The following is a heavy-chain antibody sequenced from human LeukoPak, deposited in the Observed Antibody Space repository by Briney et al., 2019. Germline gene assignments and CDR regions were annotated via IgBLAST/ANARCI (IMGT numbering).Heavy chain of an antibody. V-gene: IGHV3-23*01. J-gene: IGHJ4*02. CDR2: LSGSGGGH. CDR3: AKRGVVIRVFLVGFHKEAYYFDS. Sequence: GGSLRHSCGVSGITLSNYGMSWVRQAPAKGLEWVEGLSGSGGGHNYEDSVQGRFTISRDNPKNTLYLQMNSLRAEDAAVYFCAKRGVVIRVFLVGFHKEAYYFDSWGQGALVTVSS. CDR1: GITLSNYG. D-gene: IGHD3-10*01.